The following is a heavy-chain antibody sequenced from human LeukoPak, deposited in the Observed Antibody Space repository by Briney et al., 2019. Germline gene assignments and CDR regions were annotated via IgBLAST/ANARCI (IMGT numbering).Heavy chain of an antibody. CDR1: GYTFTRYY. CDR2: INPSGGST. V-gene: IGHV1-46*01. CDR3: ARGVIGYCSSTSCLGRGYYFDY. Sequence: AAVKVSCKASGYTFTRYYMHWLRQPPGQGLEWMGIINPSGGSTSYAQKFQGRLTMTRGTSKSTVYMELGSLRSEDTAVYYCARGVIGYCSSTSCLGRGYYFDYWGQGTLVTVSS. D-gene: IGHD2-2*01. J-gene: IGHJ4*02.